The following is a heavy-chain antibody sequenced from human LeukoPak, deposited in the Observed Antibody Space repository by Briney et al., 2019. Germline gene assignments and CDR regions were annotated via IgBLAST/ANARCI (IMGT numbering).Heavy chain of an antibody. CDR3: ARGLGYCSGGSCYVLYYGMDV. D-gene: IGHD2-15*01. CDR1: GYTFTSYD. Sequence: GASVKVSCKASGYTFTSYDINWVRQATGQGLEWMGWMNPNSGNTGYAQKFQGRVTMTRNTSISTAYMELSSLRSEDTAVYYCARGLGYCSGGSCYVLYYGMDVWRQGTTVTVSS. CDR2: MNPNSGNT. J-gene: IGHJ6*02. V-gene: IGHV1-8*01.